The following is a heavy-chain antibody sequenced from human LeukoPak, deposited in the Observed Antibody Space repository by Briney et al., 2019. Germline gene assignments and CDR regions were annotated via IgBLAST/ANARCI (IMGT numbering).Heavy chain of an antibody. CDR2: ISYDGSDI. J-gene: IGHJ3*02. D-gene: IGHD2-15*01. Sequence: GRSLRLSCAVSGFTFSSYGFHWVRQAPGRGLEWLAVISYDGSDIYYADSVKGRFTISRDDSKNTLYLQMNSLRVEDTAVYHCARRGGLDDAVDIWGQGTVVSVSS. CDR1: GFTFSSYG. CDR3: ARRGGLDDAVDI. V-gene: IGHV3-30*03.